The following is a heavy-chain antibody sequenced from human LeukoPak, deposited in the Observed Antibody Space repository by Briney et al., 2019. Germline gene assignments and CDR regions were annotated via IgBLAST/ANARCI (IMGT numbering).Heavy chain of an antibody. Sequence: SETLSLTRAVYVDSFSGYYWTWIRQPPGKGLEWIGEITHSGSTKYNPSLKSRVTISVDTSKNQFSLKLMSVTAADSAVYYCARATTITHNFDYWGQGTLVTVSS. CDR1: VDSFSGYY. V-gene: IGHV4-34*01. CDR3: ARATTITHNFDY. CDR2: ITHSGST. J-gene: IGHJ4*02. D-gene: IGHD4-11*01.